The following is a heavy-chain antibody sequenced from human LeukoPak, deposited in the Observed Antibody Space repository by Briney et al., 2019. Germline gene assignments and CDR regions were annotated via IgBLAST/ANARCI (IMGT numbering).Heavy chain of an antibody. CDR2: ISSSGSTI. CDR1: GFTFSSSA. J-gene: IGHJ6*03. D-gene: IGHD3-10*01. Sequence: GGSLRLSCAASGFTFSSSAMSWVRQAPGKGLEWVSYISSSGSTIYYADSVKGRFTISRDNAKNSLYLQMNSLRAEDTAVYYCARDRITMVRGVKSRGRMTLYMDVWGKGTTVTISS. V-gene: IGHV3-48*03. CDR3: ARDRITMVRGVKSRGRMTLYMDV.